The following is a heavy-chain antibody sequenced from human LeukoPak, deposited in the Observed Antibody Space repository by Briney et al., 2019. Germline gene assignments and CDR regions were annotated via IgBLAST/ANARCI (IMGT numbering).Heavy chain of an antibody. J-gene: IGHJ6*03. CDR1: GGSLISYY. CDR2: VYNSGST. D-gene: IGHD2-8*01. Sequence: SETLSLTCTVSGGSLISYYWSWIRQPAGKVLEWIGRVYNSGSTNYNPSLKSRVTMSVDTSKNQFSLKLTSVTAADTAVYYCARESTVLTPYYYYYYCMDVWGTGTTVTVSS. CDR3: ARESTVLTPYYYYYYCMDV. V-gene: IGHV4-4*07.